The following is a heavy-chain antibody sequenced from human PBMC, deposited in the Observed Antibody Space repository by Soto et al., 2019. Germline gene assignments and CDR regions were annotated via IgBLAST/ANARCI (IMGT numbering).Heavy chain of an antibody. CDR3: ARRGLAKFYFDY. J-gene: IGHJ4*02. D-gene: IGHD6-13*01. Sequence: GGSLRLSCEASGFSFDDYGMTWVHQAPGKGLEWVSGINWNGRSTDYADSVKGRFTISRDNARNSLYLEMNSLRAEDAAVYYCARRGLAKFYFDYWGQGSLVTVSS. CDR2: INWNGRST. V-gene: IGHV3-20*04. CDR1: GFSFDDYG.